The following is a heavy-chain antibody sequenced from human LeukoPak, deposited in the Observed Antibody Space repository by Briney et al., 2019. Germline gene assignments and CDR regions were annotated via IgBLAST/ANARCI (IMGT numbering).Heavy chain of an antibody. J-gene: IGHJ4*02. D-gene: IGHD3-10*01. CDR1: GYYFTSYW. V-gene: IGHV5-51*01. Sequence: GESLKISCKGSGYYFTSYWIGWVRQMPGKGLEWMGIIYPGDSDTRYSPSFQGQVTMSADKSITTAYLQWSSLKAADTAVYYCARGSYSSGSRYWGQGTLVTVSS. CDR2: IYPGDSDT. CDR3: ARGSYSSGSRY.